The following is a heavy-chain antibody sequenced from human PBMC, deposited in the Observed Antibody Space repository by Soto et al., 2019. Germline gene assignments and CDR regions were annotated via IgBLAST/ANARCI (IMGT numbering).Heavy chain of an antibody. J-gene: IGHJ3*02. CDR2: IWYDGSNK. D-gene: IGHD3-22*01. V-gene: IGHV3-33*01. CDR1: GFTFSSYG. CDR3: ARSDSSGYSFDAFDI. Sequence: QVQLVESGGGVVQPGRSLRLSCAASGFTFSSYGMHWVRQAPGKGLEWVAVIWYDGSNKYYADSVKGRFTISRDNSKNTLYLQMNSLRAEDTAVYYCARSDSSGYSFDAFDIWGQGTMVTVSS.